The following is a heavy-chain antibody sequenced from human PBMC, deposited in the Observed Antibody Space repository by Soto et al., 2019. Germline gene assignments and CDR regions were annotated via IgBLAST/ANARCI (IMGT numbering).Heavy chain of an antibody. D-gene: IGHD3-22*01. CDR3: ASHSGWNYYYGMDV. CDR2: IIPIFGTA. CDR1: GGTFSSYA. Sequence: QVQLVQSGAEVKKPVSSVKVSCKASGGTFSSYAISWVRHAPGQGLEWMGGIIPIFGTANYAQKFQGRVTITADESTSTAYMELSSLRSEDTAVYYCASHSGWNYYYGMDVWGQGTTVTVSS. V-gene: IGHV1-69*12. J-gene: IGHJ6*02.